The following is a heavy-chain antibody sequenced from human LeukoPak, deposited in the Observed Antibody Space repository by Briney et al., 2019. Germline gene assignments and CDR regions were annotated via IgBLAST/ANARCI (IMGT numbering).Heavy chain of an antibody. D-gene: IGHD6-13*01. CDR2: ISDDGRST. CDR3: ARCIAAADCGFDP. V-gene: IGHV3-23*01. Sequence: GGSLRLSCAASGFTFNNYGMTWVRQAPGKGLEWVSSISDDGRSTYYADSVKGRFTISRDNAKNSLYLQMNSLRAEDTAVYYCARCIAAADCGFDPWGQGTLVTVSS. CDR1: GFTFNNYG. J-gene: IGHJ5*02.